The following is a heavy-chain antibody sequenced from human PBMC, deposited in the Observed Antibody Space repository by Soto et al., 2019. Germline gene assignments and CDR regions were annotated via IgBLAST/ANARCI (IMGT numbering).Heavy chain of an antibody. CDR3: ARDDCSGGNCQYY. CDR2: VNPNSGGT. V-gene: IGHV1-2*04. CDR1: GYTFTGYY. Sequence: QVPLVQSGAEVKKPGASVKVSFKASGYTFTGYYMHWVRQAPGQGLEWMGWVNPNSGGTNYAQKFQGWVTMTRDTAITTGFMELSRVSSDDTAVYYCARDDCSGGNCQYYWGQVTLVTVSS. J-gene: IGHJ4*02. D-gene: IGHD2-15*01.